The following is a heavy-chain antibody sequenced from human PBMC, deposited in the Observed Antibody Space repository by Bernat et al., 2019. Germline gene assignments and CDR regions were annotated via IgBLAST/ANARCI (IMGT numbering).Heavy chain of an antibody. J-gene: IGHJ4*02. V-gene: IGHV3-15*01. D-gene: IGHD2-8*01. CDR1: GFTFIDAW. CDR2: IKSKADGGTT. Sequence: EVQLLESGGGLVKPGGSLRLSCAASGFTFIDAWMNWVRQAPGKGLEFIGRIKSKADGGTTDYAAPVKGRFTISREDSQNMVYLKMNDLKTDDTALYDCTTKQTPRECNGENCYDSWGQGALVTVSS. CDR3: TTKQTPRECNGENCYDS.